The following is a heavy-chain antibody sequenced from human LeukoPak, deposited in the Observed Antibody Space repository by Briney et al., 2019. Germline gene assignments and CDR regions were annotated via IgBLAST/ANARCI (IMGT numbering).Heavy chain of an antibody. D-gene: IGHD1-1*01. V-gene: IGHV3-23*01. CDR3: AKGQELDDGVFDS. J-gene: IGHJ4*02. CDR2: IRSNGDAA. CDR1: GFTFSRIA. Sequence: GGSLRLSCAASGFTFSRIAMTWVRQAPGKGLEWVSTIRSNGDAAYNADSVRGRFAISRDNSKNALFLQMNSLRVEDTAIYYCAKGQELDDGVFDSWGQGTLVTVSS.